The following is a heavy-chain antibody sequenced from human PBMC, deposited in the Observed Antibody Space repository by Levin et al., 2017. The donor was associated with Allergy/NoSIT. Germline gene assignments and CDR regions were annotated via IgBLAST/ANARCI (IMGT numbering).Heavy chain of an antibody. V-gene: IGHV3-21*01. CDR3: ARDGDYYGSRSYRDGMDV. CDR1: GFTFTTFS. J-gene: IGHJ6*02. Sequence: GGSLRLSCAASGFTFTTFSMNWVRQAPGKGLEWVSSIGTSLSYIYYADSVKGRFTISRDNAKNSLYLQLNSLRAEDTAVYYCARDGDYYGSRSYRDGMDVWGQGTTVTVSS. D-gene: IGHD3-10*01. CDR2: IGTSLSYI.